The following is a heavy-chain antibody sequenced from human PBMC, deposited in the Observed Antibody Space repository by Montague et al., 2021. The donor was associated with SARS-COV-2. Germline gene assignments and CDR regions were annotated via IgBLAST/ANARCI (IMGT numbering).Heavy chain of an antibody. V-gene: IGHV4-61*02. Sequence: TLSLTCTVSGGSIRSGIYYWSWIRQPAGKGLEWIGRIYTSGSTNYNPSLETRVTISVDPSKNQFFLKLSAVTAADTAVYYCARGDGWNWLDPWGQGTLVIVSS. CDR3: ARGDGWNWLDP. CDR2: IYTSGST. J-gene: IGHJ5*02. D-gene: IGHD5-24*01. CDR1: GGSIRSGIYY.